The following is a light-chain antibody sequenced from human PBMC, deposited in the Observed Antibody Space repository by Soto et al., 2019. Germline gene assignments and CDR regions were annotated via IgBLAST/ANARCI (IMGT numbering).Light chain of an antibody. Sequence: EVVLTQSPDTLSLPPGERATLSCRASQSISSYLAWYQQKPGQAPRLLIYDASSRATGIPARFSGSGSGTDFTLTISRLEPEDFAVYYCQQYQNSPRTFGQGTKVEIK. CDR2: DAS. J-gene: IGKJ1*01. CDR3: QQYQNSPRT. CDR1: QSISSY. V-gene: IGKV3-11*01.